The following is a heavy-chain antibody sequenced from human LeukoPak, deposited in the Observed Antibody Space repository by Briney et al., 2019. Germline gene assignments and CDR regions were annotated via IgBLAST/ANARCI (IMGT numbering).Heavy chain of an antibody. CDR3: ARDTCSGGSCYLGNY. D-gene: IGHD2-15*01. Sequence: ASVKVSCKASGYTFTSYGISWVRQAPGQGLEWMGWISTYNGNTNYAQKLQGRVTMTTDTPTSTAYMELRSLRSDDTAVYYCARDTCSGGSCYLGNYWGQGTLVTVSS. J-gene: IGHJ4*02. CDR2: ISTYNGNT. CDR1: GYTFTSYG. V-gene: IGHV1-18*01.